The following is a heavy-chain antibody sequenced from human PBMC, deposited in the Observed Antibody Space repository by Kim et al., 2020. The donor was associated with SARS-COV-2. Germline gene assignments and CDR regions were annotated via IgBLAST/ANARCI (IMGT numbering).Heavy chain of an antibody. Sequence: SLTSRVTISVDTSKNQFSLKLSSVTAADTAVYYCAREFTMVQGVRYGMDVWGQGTTVTVSS. D-gene: IGHD3-10*01. CDR3: AREFTMVQGVRYGMDV. J-gene: IGHJ6*02. V-gene: IGHV4-39*07.